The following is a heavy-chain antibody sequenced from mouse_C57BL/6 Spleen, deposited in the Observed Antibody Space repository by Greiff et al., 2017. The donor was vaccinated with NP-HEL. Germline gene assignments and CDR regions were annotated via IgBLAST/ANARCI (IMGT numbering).Heavy chain of an antibody. CDR2: ISSGGDYI. J-gene: IGHJ3*01. D-gene: IGHD3-3*01. CDR1: GFTFSSYA. CDR3: TREGHDGFAY. V-gene: IGHV5-9-1*02. Sequence: EVQVVESGEGLVKPGGSLKLSCAASGFTFSSYAMSWVRPTPEKRLEWVAYISSGGDYIYYADTVKGRVTISRDNARNTLYLQMSSLKSEDTAMYYCTREGHDGFAYWGHGTLVTVSA.